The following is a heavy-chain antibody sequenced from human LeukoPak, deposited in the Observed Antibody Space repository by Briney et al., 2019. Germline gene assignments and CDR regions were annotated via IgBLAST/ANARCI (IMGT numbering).Heavy chain of an antibody. J-gene: IGHJ4*02. CDR1: GFTFSSYW. CDR3: ARDLGDYRGNSGDY. V-gene: IGHV3-7*01. D-gene: IGHD4-23*01. CDR2: IKQDGSER. Sequence: PGGSLRLSCAASGFTFSSYWMSWVRQAPGKGLEWVANIKQDGSERNYVDSVKGRFTISRDNAKYSLYLQMYSLRAEDTAVYYCARDLGDYRGNSGDYWGQGTLVTVSS.